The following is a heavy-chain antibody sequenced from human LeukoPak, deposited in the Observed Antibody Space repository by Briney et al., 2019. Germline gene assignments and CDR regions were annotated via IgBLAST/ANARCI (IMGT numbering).Heavy chain of an antibody. CDR1: GGSFSPYL. CDR2: ISYSGST. Sequence: SETLSLTCTVSGGSFSPYLWSWIRQPPGKGLEWIGCISYSGSTSYNPSLKSRVSISVDTTKNQFSLKLNSVTAADTAVYFCARHGSGTYDYWGQGTLVTVSS. J-gene: IGHJ4*02. D-gene: IGHD1-26*01. V-gene: IGHV4-59*08. CDR3: ARHGSGTYDY.